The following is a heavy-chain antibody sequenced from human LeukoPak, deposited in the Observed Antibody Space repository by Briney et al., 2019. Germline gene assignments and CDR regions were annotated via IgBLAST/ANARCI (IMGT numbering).Heavy chain of an antibody. CDR2: INSDGSST. J-gene: IGHJ4*02. D-gene: IGHD3-10*02. Sequence: EPGGSLRLSCAASGFTFSSYWMHWVRQAPGKGLVWVSRINSDGSSTSYADSVKGRFTISRDNAKNTLYLQMNSLRAEDTAVYCCARVTRLGRYYFDYWGQGTLVTVSS. V-gene: IGHV3-74*01. CDR1: GFTFSSYW. CDR3: ARVTRLGRYYFDY.